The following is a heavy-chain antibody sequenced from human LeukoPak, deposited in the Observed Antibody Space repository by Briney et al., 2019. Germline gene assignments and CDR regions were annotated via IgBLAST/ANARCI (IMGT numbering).Heavy chain of an antibody. Sequence: GGSLRLSCAASGFTFSSYSMNWVRQAPGKGLEWVSSISSSSSYIYYADSVKGRFTISRDNAKNSLYLQMNSLRAEDTAVYCCALELVGEYFQHWGQGTLVTVSS. D-gene: IGHD1-26*01. J-gene: IGHJ1*01. V-gene: IGHV3-21*01. CDR3: ALELVGEYFQH. CDR1: GFTFSSYS. CDR2: ISSSSSYI.